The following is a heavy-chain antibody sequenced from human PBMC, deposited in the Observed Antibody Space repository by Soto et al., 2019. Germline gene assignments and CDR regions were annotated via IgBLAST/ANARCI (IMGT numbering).Heavy chain of an antibody. J-gene: IGHJ4*02. CDR2: INPSGGST. CDR3: AGAMVPTYYFDY. D-gene: IGHD3-10*01. Sequence: ASVKVSCKASGYTFTSYYMHWVRQAPGQGLEWMGIINPSGGSTSYAQKFQCRVTMTRDTSTSTVYMELSSLRSEDTAVYYCAGAMVPTYYFDYWGQGTLVTVSS. V-gene: IGHV1-46*01. CDR1: GYTFTSYY.